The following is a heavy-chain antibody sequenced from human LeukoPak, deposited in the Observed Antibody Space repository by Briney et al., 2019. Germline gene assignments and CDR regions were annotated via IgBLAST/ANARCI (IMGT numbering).Heavy chain of an antibody. J-gene: IGHJ4*02. D-gene: IGHD3-22*01. Sequence: PGGSLRLSCAASGFTFSTYWMHWVRQAPGKGLVWLSRISSDGSSTNYADSVKGRFTISRDNAKNTLYLQMNSLRAEDTAVYYCAKFRYHSNDNNYLDFNYWGQGTLVTVSS. CDR1: GFTFSTYW. V-gene: IGHV3-74*01. CDR3: AKFRYHSNDNNYLDFNY. CDR2: ISSDGSST.